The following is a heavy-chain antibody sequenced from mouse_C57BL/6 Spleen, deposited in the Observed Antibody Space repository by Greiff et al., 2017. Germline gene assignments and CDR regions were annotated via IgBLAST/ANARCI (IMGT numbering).Heavy chain of an antibody. J-gene: IGHJ1*03. CDR1: GYTFTSYW. Sequence: QVQLQQSGAELVMPGASVKLSCKASGYTFTSYWMHWVKQRPGQGLEWIGEIDPSDSYTNYNQKFKGKSTLTVDKSSSTAYMQLSSLTSEDSAVYYCARSLHYYGSSYGYFDVWGTGTTVTVSS. CDR2: IDPSDSYT. CDR3: ARSLHYYGSSYGYFDV. V-gene: IGHV1-69*01. D-gene: IGHD1-1*01.